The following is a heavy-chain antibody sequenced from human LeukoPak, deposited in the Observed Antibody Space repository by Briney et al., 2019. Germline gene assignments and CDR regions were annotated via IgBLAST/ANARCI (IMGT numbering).Heavy chain of an antibody. D-gene: IGHD2-2*01. J-gene: IGHJ5*02. Sequence: SQTLSLNCAISGDSGSSNSVTWNWIRQSPSRGLEWLGRTYYRSTWYNDYAVSVRGRITVNPDTSKNQFSLHLNSVTPEDTAVYYCARRLTQYDCFDPWGQGILVTVSS. CDR2: TYYRSTWYN. CDR1: GDSGSSNSVT. CDR3: ARRLTQYDCFDP. V-gene: IGHV6-1*01.